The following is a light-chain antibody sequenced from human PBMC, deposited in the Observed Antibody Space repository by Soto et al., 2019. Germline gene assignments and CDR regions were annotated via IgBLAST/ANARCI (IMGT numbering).Light chain of an antibody. J-gene: IGLJ2*01. CDR3: SSYAVNNLL. Sequence: QSVLTQPPSASGSPGQSVTISCTGTSGDIGGYNFVSWYQQHPGKAPKLMIYDVSKRPSGVPDRFSGSKSGNTASLTVSGLQAEDEADYYCSSYAVNNLLFGGGTKLTVL. CDR2: DVS. CDR1: SGDIGGYNF. V-gene: IGLV2-8*01.